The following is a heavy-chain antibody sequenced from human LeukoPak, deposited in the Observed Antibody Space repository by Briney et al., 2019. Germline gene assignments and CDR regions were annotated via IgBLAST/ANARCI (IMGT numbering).Heavy chain of an antibody. V-gene: IGHV3-23*01. CDR3: AKDAYYYDSSGDSPPFDY. D-gene: IGHD3-22*01. CDR2: ISGSGGST. Sequence: GGSLRLSCAASGFTFSSYAMSWVRQAPGKGLEWVSAISGSGGSTYYADSVKGRFTISRDNSKNTLYLQMNSLKAEDTAVYYCAKDAYYYDSSGDSPPFDYWGQGTLVTVSS. CDR1: GFTFSSYA. J-gene: IGHJ4*02.